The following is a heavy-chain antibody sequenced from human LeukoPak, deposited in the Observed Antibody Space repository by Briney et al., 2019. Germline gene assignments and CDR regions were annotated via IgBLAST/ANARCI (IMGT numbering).Heavy chain of an antibody. Sequence: PGGSLGVSCAASGFTFSNYAMSWVRQAPGKGLEWVSSIGDSGYRTFYADSVKGRFTISRDNSKNTLYLQMNSLRAEDTALYSCADDPRGSAGYHSSLSHPACDSWRQGTLVTVSS. D-gene: IGHD3-9*01. CDR1: GFTFSNYA. J-gene: IGHJ4*02. CDR2: IGDSGYRT. CDR3: ADDPRGSAGYHSSLSHPACDS. V-gene: IGHV3-23*01.